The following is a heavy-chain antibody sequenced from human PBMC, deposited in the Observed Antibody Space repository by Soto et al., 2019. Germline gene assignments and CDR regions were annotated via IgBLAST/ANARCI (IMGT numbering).Heavy chain of an antibody. Sequence: PSQTLSLTCAISGDSVSSNSAAWNWIRQSPSRGLEWLGRTFYRSKWYGDYAVSVKSRITINPDTSENQFSLHLNSVTPEDTAVYYCARGSGYSSTWPGDHLDSWGQGTLVTVSS. CDR3: ARGSGYSSTWPGDHLDS. V-gene: IGHV6-1*01. D-gene: IGHD6-13*01. CDR1: GDSVSSNSAA. CDR2: TFYRSKWYG. J-gene: IGHJ4*02.